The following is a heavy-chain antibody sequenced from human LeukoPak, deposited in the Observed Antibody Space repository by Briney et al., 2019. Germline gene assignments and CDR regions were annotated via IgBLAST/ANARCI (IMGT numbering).Heavy chain of an antibody. D-gene: IGHD1-20*01. CDR3: ARGGFNWNDPIDY. CDR1: GVTFSSYS. CDR2: ISSSSSYI. Sequence: GGSLRLSCAASGVTFSSYSMNWVRQAPGKGLEWVSSISSSSSYIYYADSVKGRFTISRDNAKNSVYLQTNSLRAEDTAVYYCARGGFNWNDPIDYWGQGTLVTVSS. J-gene: IGHJ4*02. V-gene: IGHV3-21*01.